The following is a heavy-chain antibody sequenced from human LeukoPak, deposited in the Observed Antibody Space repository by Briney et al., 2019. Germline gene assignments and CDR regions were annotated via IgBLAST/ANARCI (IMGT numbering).Heavy chain of an antibody. Sequence: GASVKVSCKASGGTFSSDAISWVRQAPGQGLEWMGGIIPIFGTANYAQKFQGRVTITTDESTSTAYMELSSLRSEDTAVYSCARDLGYCSGGSCFDYWGQGTLVTVSS. CDR1: GGTFSSDA. J-gene: IGHJ4*02. CDR3: ARDLGYCSGGSCFDY. CDR2: IIPIFGTA. V-gene: IGHV1-69*05. D-gene: IGHD2-15*01.